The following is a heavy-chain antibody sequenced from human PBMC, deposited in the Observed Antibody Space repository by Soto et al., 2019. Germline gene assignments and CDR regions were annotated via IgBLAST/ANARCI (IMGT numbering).Heavy chain of an antibody. CDR3: ARALGYSGYAGMDV. Sequence: QVQLVQSGGEVKKPGASVKVSCKASGYTFTIYGINWVRQAPGQGLEWMGWISPDNGNTNYAQKLQGRVTMTTDKPTSTAYMELRSLRSDDTAVYYCARALGYSGYAGMDVWGQGTTVTVSS. D-gene: IGHD5-12*01. V-gene: IGHV1-18*01. J-gene: IGHJ6*02. CDR2: ISPDNGNT. CDR1: GYTFTIYG.